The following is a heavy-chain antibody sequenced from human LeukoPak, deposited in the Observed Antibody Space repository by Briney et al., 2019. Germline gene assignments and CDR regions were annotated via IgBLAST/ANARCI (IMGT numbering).Heavy chain of an antibody. CDR2: IYSGGNT. J-gene: IGHJ4*02. CDR1: GFTVSSNY. Sequence: GGSLRLSCAASGFTVSSNYMTWVRQAPGKGLEWVSVIYSGGNTYYADSVKGRFTISRVNSQNTLNLQMNSLRVEDTAVCYCARRLFGASGGGTFDSWGQGTLVTVSS. CDR3: ARRLFGASGGGTFDS. V-gene: IGHV3-53*01. D-gene: IGHD3-16*01.